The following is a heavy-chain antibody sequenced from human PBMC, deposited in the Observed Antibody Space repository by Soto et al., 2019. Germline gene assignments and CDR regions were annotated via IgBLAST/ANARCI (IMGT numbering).Heavy chain of an antibody. J-gene: IGHJ4*02. CDR1: GYPFSNYA. CDR2: INAGDGHT. V-gene: IGHV1-3*01. Sequence: GSVKVYCKASGYPFSNYAIHLVRQAPGHRLEWMGWINAGDGHTKYSHKLEGRGTITRDTTASTAYMELSSLRSEDTAVYFCARDRGYCTSNSCYTLDYWGQGTVVTVSS. CDR3: ARDRGYCTSNSCYTLDY. D-gene: IGHD2-2*01.